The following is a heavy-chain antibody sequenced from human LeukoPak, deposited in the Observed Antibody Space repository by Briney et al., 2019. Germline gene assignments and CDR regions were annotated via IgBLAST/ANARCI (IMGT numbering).Heavy chain of an antibody. J-gene: IGHJ6*02. CDR1: GFTFSSFS. CDR2: ISSSSSTI. Sequence: PGGSLRLSCAASGFTFSSFSMNWVRQAPGKGLGWVSYISSSSSTIYYADSVKGRFTISRDNAKNSLYLQMNSLRAEDTAVYYCARASGGYSYGYSHYYGMDVWGQGTTVTVSS. CDR3: ARASGGYSYGYSHYYGMDV. V-gene: IGHV3-48*01. D-gene: IGHD5-18*01.